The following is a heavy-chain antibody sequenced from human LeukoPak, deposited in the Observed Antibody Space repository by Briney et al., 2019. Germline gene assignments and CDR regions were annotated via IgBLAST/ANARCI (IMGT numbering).Heavy chain of an antibody. CDR1: GFSFSTSW. CDR2: IKEDGTKQ. V-gene: IGHV3-7*01. CDR3: ARDPPPPLDAFDI. J-gene: IGHJ3*02. Sequence: GGTLSLTCAASGFSFSTSWLNWVRRAPGQGLEWVASIKEDGTKQYFVDSVQGRFTISRGNAKSSLYLQMNSLRIADTAVYYCARDPPPPLDAFDIWGHGTMVTVCS.